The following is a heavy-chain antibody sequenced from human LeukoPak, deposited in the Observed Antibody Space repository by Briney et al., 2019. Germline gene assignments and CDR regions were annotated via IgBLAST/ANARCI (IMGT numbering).Heavy chain of an antibody. CDR3: ARGHIAAANYYYYYMDV. V-gene: IGHV1-69*04. D-gene: IGHD6-13*01. Sequence: SVKVSCKASGGTFSSYAISWVRQAPGQGLEWMGRIIPILGIANYAQKFQGRVTITADKSTSTAYMELSSLRSEDTAVYYCARGHIAAANYYYYYMDVWGKGTTVTVSS. CDR2: IIPILGIA. J-gene: IGHJ6*03. CDR1: GGTFSSYA.